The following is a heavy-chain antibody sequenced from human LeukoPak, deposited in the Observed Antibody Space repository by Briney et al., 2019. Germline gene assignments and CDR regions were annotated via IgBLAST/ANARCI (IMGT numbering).Heavy chain of an antibody. D-gene: IGHD3-16*01. CDR3: ARVSSNDYVWGSYDD. Sequence: GGSLRPSCAASGFSFEDYGMSWVLQAPGKGLEWVSGINWNGGITGYADSMKGRFTISRDNAKNSLYLRMNSLRVEDTALYYCARVSSNDYVWGSYDDWGQGTLVTVSS. CDR1: GFSFEDYG. J-gene: IGHJ4*02. CDR2: INWNGGIT. V-gene: IGHV3-20*04.